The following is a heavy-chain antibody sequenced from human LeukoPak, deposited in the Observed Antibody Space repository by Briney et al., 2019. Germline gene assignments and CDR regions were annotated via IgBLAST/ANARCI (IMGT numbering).Heavy chain of an antibody. CDR3: ARARAPIAVAGLYYFDY. D-gene: IGHD6-19*01. CDR2: IKPDSGSS. Sequence: ASVKVSCKASGYTFTAYYIHWLRQAPGQGPEWMGCIKPDSGSSHYAQKFQGRVTMTRDTPSNSAYMDLTRLKSDDTAVYYCARARAPIAVAGLYYFDYWGQGALVTVSS. J-gene: IGHJ4*02. CDR1: GYTFTAYY. V-gene: IGHV1-2*02.